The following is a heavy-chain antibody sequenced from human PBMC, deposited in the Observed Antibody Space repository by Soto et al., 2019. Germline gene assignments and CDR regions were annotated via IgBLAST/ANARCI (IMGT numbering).Heavy chain of an antibody. CDR3: ARDIGLHDTFAYYYYYMDV. J-gene: IGHJ6*03. D-gene: IGHD3-9*01. Sequence: QAGGSLRLSCAASGLTFRSYRMNLVRQATGKGLEWVSYISSSSSTIYYADSVKGRFTISRDNAKNSLYLQMNSLRAEDTAVYYCARDIGLHDTFAYYYYYMDVWGKGTTVTVSS. CDR1: GLTFRSYR. CDR2: ISSSSSTI. V-gene: IGHV3-48*01.